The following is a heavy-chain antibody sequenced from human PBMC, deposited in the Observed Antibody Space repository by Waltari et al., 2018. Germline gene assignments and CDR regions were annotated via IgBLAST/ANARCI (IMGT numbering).Heavy chain of an antibody. V-gene: IGHV1-3*01. CDR2: INAGNGNT. CDR3: ARVARIAAAGTLAFDI. J-gene: IGHJ3*02. Sequence: QVQLVQSGAEVKKPGASVKVSCKASGYTFTSYAMHWVRQAHGQRLEWMGWINAGNGNTKDSQKFQGRVTITRDTSASTAYMELSSLRSEDTAVYYCARVARIAAAGTLAFDIWGQGTMVTVSS. D-gene: IGHD6-13*01. CDR1: GYTFTSYA.